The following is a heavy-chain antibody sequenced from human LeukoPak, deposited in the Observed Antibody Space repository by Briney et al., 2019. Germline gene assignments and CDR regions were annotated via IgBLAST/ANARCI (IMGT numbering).Heavy chain of an antibody. CDR3: ARGGLAAAAFFAS. D-gene: IGHD6-13*01. Sequence: PSETLSLTCAVYGGSFSGYYWSWIRQPPGKGLEWIGEINHSGSTNYNPSLKSRVTISVDTSKNQFSLKLSSVTAADTAVYYCARGGLAAAAFFASWGKETRVTFSS. CDR2: INHSGST. V-gene: IGHV4-34*01. CDR1: GGSFSGYY. J-gene: IGHJ4*02.